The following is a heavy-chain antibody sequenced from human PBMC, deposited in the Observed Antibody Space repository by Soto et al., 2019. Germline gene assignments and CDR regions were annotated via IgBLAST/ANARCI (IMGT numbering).Heavy chain of an antibody. CDR3: AREMVRGYYYMDV. CDR1: GYTFTSYY. J-gene: IGHJ6*03. D-gene: IGHD3-10*01. CDR2: INPSGGST. V-gene: IGHV1-46*03. Sequence: ASVKVSCKASGYTFTSYYMHWVRQAPGQGLEWMGIINPSGGSTSYAQKFQGRVTMTRDTSTSTVYMELSSLRSEDTAAYYCAREMVRGYYYMDVWGKGTTVTVSS.